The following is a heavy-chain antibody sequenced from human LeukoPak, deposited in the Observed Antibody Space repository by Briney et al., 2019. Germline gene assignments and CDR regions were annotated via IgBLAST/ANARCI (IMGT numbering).Heavy chain of an antibody. CDR3: ARGGLRLGELSFPNY. CDR1: GITFSSYW. V-gene: IGHV3-7*01. J-gene: IGHJ4*02. CDR2: IKKDGSEK. Sequence: GGSLRLSCTASGITFSSYWMSWVRQAPGKGLEWVANIKKDGSEKYYVDSVKGRFTISRDNAKNSLYLQMNSLSAEDTAVYYCARGGLRLGELSFPNYWGQGTLVTVSS. D-gene: IGHD3-16*02.